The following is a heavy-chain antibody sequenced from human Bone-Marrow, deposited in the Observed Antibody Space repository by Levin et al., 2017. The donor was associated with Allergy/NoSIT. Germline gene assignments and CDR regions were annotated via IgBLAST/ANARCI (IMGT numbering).Heavy chain of an antibody. V-gene: IGHV3-30*03. CDR1: GFTFSSYE. CDR2: ISYDGSNK. Sequence: GESLKISCAASGFTFSSYEMHWVRQAPGKGLEWLAVISYDGSNKYYADSVKGRFTISRDNSRNTLYLQMNGLRAEDTAVYYCAREGGRYCSGGSCYSRGSDIWGQGTMVTVSS. D-gene: IGHD2-15*01. J-gene: IGHJ3*02. CDR3: AREGGRYCSGGSCYSRGSDI.